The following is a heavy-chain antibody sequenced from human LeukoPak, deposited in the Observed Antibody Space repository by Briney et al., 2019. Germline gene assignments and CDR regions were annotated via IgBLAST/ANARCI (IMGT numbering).Heavy chain of an antibody. CDR2: INPNSGGT. J-gene: IGHJ5*02. V-gene: IGHV1-2*04. CDR1: GYTFTGYY. D-gene: IGHD3-22*01. CDR3: AREYDSSGYYEFDP. Sequence: ASVKVSCKASGYTFTGYYMHWVRQAPGQGLEWMGWINPNSGGTNYAQKFQGWVTMTGDTSISTAYMELSRLRSDDTAVYYCAREYDSSGYYEFDPWGQGTLVTVSS.